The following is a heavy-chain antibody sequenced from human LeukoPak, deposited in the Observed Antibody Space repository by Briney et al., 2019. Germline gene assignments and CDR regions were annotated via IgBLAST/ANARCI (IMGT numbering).Heavy chain of an antibody. J-gene: IGHJ4*02. V-gene: IGHV3-49*04. CDR3: TRGSQGFYYFDY. CDR1: GFTFGDYA. CDR2: IRSKAYGGTT. D-gene: IGHD1-26*01. Sequence: GGSLRLSCTASGFTFGDYAMSWVRQAPGKGLEWVGFIRSKAYGGTTEYAASVKGRFTISRDDSKSIAYLQMNSLKTEDTAVYYCTRGSQGFYYFDYWGQGTLVTVSS.